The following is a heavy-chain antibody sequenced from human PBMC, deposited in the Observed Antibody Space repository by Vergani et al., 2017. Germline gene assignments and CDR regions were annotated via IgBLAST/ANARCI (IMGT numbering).Heavy chain of an antibody. D-gene: IGHD6-13*01. J-gene: IGHJ4*02. V-gene: IGHV2-26*01. CDR2: IFSNDEK. CDR3: ARISSSYSSSWHHFDY. Sequence: QWGAGLLKPSETLSLTCAVYGGSFSGYYWSWIRQPPGKGLEWIAHIFSNDEKSYSTSLKSRLTISKDTSKSQVVLTMTNMDPVDTATYYCARISSSYSSSWHHFDYWGQGTLVTVSS. CDR1: GGSFSGYYW.